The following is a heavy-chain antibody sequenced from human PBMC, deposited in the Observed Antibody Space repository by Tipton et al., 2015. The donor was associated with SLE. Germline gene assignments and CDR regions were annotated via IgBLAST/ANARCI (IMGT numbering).Heavy chain of an antibody. CDR3: ARTYSVRYWYFDL. V-gene: IGHV4-59*12. CDR2: IYYSGST. D-gene: IGHD5/OR15-5a*01. Sequence: TLSLTCTVSGGSISSYFWSWIRQPPGKGLEWIGHIYYSGSTNYNPSLKSRVTISVDTSKNQFSLRLTSVTAADTAVYYCARTYSVRYWYFDLWGRGTLVTVSS. CDR1: GGSISSYF. J-gene: IGHJ2*01.